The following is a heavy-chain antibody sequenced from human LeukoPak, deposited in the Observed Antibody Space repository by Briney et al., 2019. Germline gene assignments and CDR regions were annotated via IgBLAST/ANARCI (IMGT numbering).Heavy chain of an antibody. J-gene: IGHJ4*02. D-gene: IGHD5-18*01. CDR3: ARLIYSYGGDY. CDR1: GFTFSSYA. V-gene: IGHV3-23*01. CDR2: ISGSGGST. Sequence: PGGSLRLSCAASGFTFSSYAMSWVRQAPGKGLEWVSAISGSGGSTYYADSVKGRFTISRDNAKNSLYLQMNSLRAEDTAVYYCARLIYSYGGDYWGQGTLVTVSS.